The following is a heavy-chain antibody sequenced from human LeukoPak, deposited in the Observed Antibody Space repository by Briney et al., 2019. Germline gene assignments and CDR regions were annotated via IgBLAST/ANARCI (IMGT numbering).Heavy chain of an antibody. J-gene: IGHJ6*02. D-gene: IGHD3-10*01. CDR1: GGSISGYY. CDR3: ARRGVVRGVITYEGQWEDGMDV. CDR2: IYHSGST. Sequence: SETLSLTCTVSGGSISGYYWNWIRQPPGKGLEWIGYIYHSGSTYYNPSLKSRVTISVDRSKNQFSLKLSSVTAADTAVYYCARRGVVRGVITYEGQWEDGMDVWGQGTTVTVSS. V-gene: IGHV4-59*12.